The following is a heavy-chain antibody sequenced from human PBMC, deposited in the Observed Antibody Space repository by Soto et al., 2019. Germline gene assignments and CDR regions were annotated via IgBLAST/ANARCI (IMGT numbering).Heavy chain of an antibody. CDR3: ARAKELRYNYYYGMDV. CDR2: INPSGGST. CDR1: GYTFTSYY. D-gene: IGHD3-3*01. J-gene: IGHJ6*02. Sequence: ASVKVSCKASGYTFTSYYMHWVRQAPGQGLEWMGIINPSGGSTSYAQKFQGRVTMTRDTSTSTVYMELSSLRSEDTAVYYCARAKELRYNYYYGMDVWGQGTTVTVSS. V-gene: IGHV1-46*01.